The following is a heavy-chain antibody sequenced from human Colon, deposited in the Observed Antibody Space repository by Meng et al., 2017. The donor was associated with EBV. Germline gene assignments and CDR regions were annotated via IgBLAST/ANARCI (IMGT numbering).Heavy chain of an antibody. CDR1: GFTVSSNY. V-gene: IGHV3-53*01. CDR2: TYSGGST. J-gene: IGHJ5*02. Sequence: EGLVVESGGGLIPPGGSLRLSCAASGFTVSSNYISWVRQAPGKGLECVSVTYSGGSTYYADSVKGRFTISRDNSKNTVSLQMNSLKDEDTAVYYCAINLNAGPSENRFDPWGQGTLVTVSS. D-gene: IGHD1-1*01. CDR3: AINLNAGPSENRFDP.